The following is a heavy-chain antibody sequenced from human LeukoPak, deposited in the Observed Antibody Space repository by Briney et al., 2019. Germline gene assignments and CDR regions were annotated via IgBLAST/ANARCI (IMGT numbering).Heavy chain of an antibody. CDR3: ARTTAQYFDY. V-gene: IGHV4-59*01. CDR1: GSSISSYY. CDR2: IYYSGST. J-gene: IGHJ4*02. Sequence: PSETLSLTCTVSGSSISSYYWSWIRQPPGKGLEWIGYIYYSGSTNYNPSLKSRVTISVDTSKNQFSLKLSSVTAADTAVYYCARTTAQYFDYWGQGTLVTVSS. D-gene: IGHD1-1*01.